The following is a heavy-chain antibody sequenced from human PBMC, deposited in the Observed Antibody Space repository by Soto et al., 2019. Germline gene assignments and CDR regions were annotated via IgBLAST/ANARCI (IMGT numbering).Heavy chain of an antibody. CDR3: ARGAQGFFPVSGIYFYFDH. D-gene: IGHD3-22*01. Sequence: QVQLVQSGAEVREAGAAVRVSCKTSGYIFTDHLIHWVQQSPGQGLQWVGWVHPDSGGTNVAQAFQDRVTMTADTSITTAYMDLARLRPDDTAIFYCARGAQGFFPVSGIYFYFDHWGQGTPVTVSS. J-gene: IGHJ4*02. CDR2: VHPDSGGT. CDR1: GYIFTDHL. V-gene: IGHV1-2*02.